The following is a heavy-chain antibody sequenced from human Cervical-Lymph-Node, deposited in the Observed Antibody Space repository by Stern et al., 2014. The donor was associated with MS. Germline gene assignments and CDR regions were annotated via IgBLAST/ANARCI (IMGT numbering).Heavy chain of an antibody. Sequence: VQLVQSGAEVKTPGSSVKVSCKASGGTFSTFAVSWVRQAPGQGLEWMGGISPALNSPYYPQTFRGRFTLPAAVSRRTAYMVLSSLRFEDTAIYYCATAKYQLLPLDSWGQGTLVTVSS. D-gene: IGHD2-2*01. CDR2: ISPALNSP. CDR1: GGTFSTFA. V-gene: IGHV1-69*01. J-gene: IGHJ4*02. CDR3: ATAKYQLLPLDS.